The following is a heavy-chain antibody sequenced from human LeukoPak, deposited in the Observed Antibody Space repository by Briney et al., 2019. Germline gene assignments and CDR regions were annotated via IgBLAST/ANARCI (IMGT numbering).Heavy chain of an antibody. CDR1: GDSVSSTNAA. CDR3: ARGTAATYYAMDV. J-gene: IGHJ6*02. V-gene: IGHV6-1*01. D-gene: IGHD1-26*01. CDR2: TYYRSDWFN. Sequence: SPTLSLTCAISGDSVSSTNAAWNWIRQSPSRGLEWLGRTYYRSDWFNDYAVSVKSRITITPDTSKNQFSLQLNSVTPEDTAVYYCARGTAATYYAMDVWGQGTTVTVSS.